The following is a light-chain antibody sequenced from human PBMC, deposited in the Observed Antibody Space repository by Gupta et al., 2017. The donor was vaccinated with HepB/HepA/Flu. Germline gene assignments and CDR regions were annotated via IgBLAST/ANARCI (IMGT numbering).Light chain of an antibody. CDR3: SSYAGNNNVM. V-gene: IGLV2-8*01. Sequence: QSALTQPPSASGSPGHSVTISCAGTSSDVGGYNYVSWYQQHPGKAPKLMIYEVSKRPSGAPDRFSGSKSGNTASLTVSGLQAEDEADYYCSSYAGNNNVMFGGGTKLTVL. CDR1: SSDVGGYNY. J-gene: IGLJ3*02. CDR2: EVS.